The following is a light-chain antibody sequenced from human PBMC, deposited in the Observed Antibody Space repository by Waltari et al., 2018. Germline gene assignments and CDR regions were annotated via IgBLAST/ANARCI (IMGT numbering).Light chain of an antibody. CDR2: GAS. CDR1: QHIGNY. CDR3: QQSYSSPRVT. Sequence: DFQLTQSPSSLSASAGDRVTIAGRASQHIGNYLNWYQQKLGKAPKLLIYGASTLQNGVPSRFSGGGSGTDFTLTISRLQPDDFATYCCQQSYSSPRVTFGQGTRLEIK. J-gene: IGKJ5*01. V-gene: IGKV1-39*01.